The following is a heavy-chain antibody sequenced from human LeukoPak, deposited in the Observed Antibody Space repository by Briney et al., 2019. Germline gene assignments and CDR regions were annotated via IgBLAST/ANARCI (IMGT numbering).Heavy chain of an antibody. J-gene: IGHJ4*02. CDR2: IKQDGSEK. Sequence: GGSLRLSCAASGFTFSSCWMSWVRQAPGKGLEWVANIKQDGSEKYYVDSVKGRFTISRDNAKNSLYLQMNSLRAEDTAVYYCARDAVTRLSDYWGQGTLVTVSS. D-gene: IGHD4-17*01. CDR3: ARDAVTRLSDY. CDR1: GFTFSSCW. V-gene: IGHV3-7*01.